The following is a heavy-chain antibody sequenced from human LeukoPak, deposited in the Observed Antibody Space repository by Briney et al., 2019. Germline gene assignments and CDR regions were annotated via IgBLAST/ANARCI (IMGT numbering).Heavy chain of an antibody. CDR3: ANTVAGYYYGMDV. Sequence: SETLSLTCTVSGGSISSYYWSWIRQPPGKGLEWIGYIYYSGSTNYNPSPKSRVTISVDTSKNQFSLKLSSVTAADTAVYYCANTVAGYYYGMDVWGKGTTVTVSS. J-gene: IGHJ6*04. CDR1: GGSISSYY. V-gene: IGHV4-59*01. D-gene: IGHD1-1*01. CDR2: IYYSGST.